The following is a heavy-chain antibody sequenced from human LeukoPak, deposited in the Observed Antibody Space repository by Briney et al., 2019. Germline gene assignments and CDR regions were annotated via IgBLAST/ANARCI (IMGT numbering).Heavy chain of an antibody. CDR3: ASPRYSSSWYSLTWAFDI. CDR2: IFYSGST. D-gene: IGHD6-13*01. CDR1: GGSISSYY. V-gene: IGHV4-59*12. Sequence: TSETLSLTCTVSGGSISSYYWSWIRQPPGKGLEWIAHIFYSGSTNYNPSLKGRVTISLDTSKNQFSLKVVSVTAADTAVYYCASPRYSSSWYSLTWAFDIWGQGTMVTVSS. J-gene: IGHJ3*02.